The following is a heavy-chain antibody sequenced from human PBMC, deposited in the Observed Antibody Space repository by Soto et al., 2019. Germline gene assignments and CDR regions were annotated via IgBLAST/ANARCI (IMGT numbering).Heavy chain of an antibody. V-gene: IGHV3-30*18. CDR1: GFTFSSYG. CDR3: AKDLVVVTAILDY. Sequence: QVQLVESEGGVVQPGRSLRLSCAASGFTFSSYGMHWVRQAPDKGLEWVAVISHDGSNKYYADSVKGRFTISRDNSKNTLYLQMNSLRVEDTAVYYCAKDLVVVTAILDYWGQGTLVTVSS. D-gene: IGHD2-21*02. CDR2: ISHDGSNK. J-gene: IGHJ4*02.